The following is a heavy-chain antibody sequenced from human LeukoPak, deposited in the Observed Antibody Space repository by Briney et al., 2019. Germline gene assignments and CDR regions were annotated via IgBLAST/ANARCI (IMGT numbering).Heavy chain of an antibody. Sequence: SETLSLTCTVSGGAISSYYWSWIRQPPGKGLEWIGYIYYSGIANYNPSLKSRVTVSVDASKNEFSLKLSSVTAADTAVYYCARGGDFWSGEYFDYWGQGTLVTVSS. J-gene: IGHJ4*02. CDR2: IYYSGIA. V-gene: IGHV4-59*01. CDR1: GGAISSYY. CDR3: ARGGDFWSGEYFDY. D-gene: IGHD3-3*01.